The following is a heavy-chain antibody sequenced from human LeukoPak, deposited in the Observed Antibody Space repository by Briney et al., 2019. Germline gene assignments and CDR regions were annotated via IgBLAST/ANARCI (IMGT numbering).Heavy chain of an antibody. J-gene: IGHJ4*02. CDR3: ARRPDPIAAAGD. CDR1: GYSISSGYY. CDR2: IYHSGST. Sequence: SETLSLTRAVSGYSISSGYYWGWIRQPPGKGLEWIGSIYHSGSTYYNPSLKSRVTISVDTSKNQFSLKLSSVTAADTAVYYCARRPDPIAAAGDWGQGTLVTVSS. V-gene: IGHV4-38-2*01. D-gene: IGHD6-13*01.